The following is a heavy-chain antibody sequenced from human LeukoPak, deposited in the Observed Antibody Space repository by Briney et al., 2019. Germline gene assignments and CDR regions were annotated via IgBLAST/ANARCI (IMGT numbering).Heavy chain of an antibody. V-gene: IGHV3-30*02. D-gene: IGHD3-16*01. CDR1: GLTFSSFG. CDR3: AKGGYYFDY. J-gene: IGHJ4*02. CDR2: IRYDASTE. Sequence: PGGSLRLSCAAPGLTFSSFGMHWVRQAPGKGLEGVAFIRYDASTEDYADSAKGRFTISRDNSKNTLYLQMNSPRPEDTAVYYCAKGGYYFDYWGQGTPVTVSS.